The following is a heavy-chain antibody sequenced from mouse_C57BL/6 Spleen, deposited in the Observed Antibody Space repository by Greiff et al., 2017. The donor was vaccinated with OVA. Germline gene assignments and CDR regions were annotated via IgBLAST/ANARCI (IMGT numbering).Heavy chain of an antibody. D-gene: IGHD2-10*01. V-gene: IGHV1-82*01. CDR1: GYAFRSSW. Sequence: VQLQQSGPELVKPGASVKISCKASGYAFRSSWMNWVKQRPGKGLEWIGRIYPGDGDTNYNGKFKGKATLTADKSSSTAYMQLSSLTSEDSAVYFCARDLLAFAYWGQGTLVTVSA. CDR2: IYPGDGDT. CDR3: ARDLLAFAY. J-gene: IGHJ3*01.